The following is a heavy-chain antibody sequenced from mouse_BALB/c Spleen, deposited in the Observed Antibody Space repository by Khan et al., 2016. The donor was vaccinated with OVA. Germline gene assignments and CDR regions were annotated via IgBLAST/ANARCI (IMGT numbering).Heavy chain of an antibody. D-gene: IGHD2-14*01. V-gene: IGHV1-26*01. CDR1: GYSFTGYY. Sequence: VHVKQSGPDLVKPGASVKMSCKASGYSFTGYYMNWVKQSHGKSLECIGRVNPNTGNTNYNQKFRGKAILIVDTSSSTAYMELRSLTSEDSAVYYCASGYDFFAYWGQGTLVTVSA. CDR2: VNPNTGNT. CDR3: ASGYDFFAY. J-gene: IGHJ3*01.